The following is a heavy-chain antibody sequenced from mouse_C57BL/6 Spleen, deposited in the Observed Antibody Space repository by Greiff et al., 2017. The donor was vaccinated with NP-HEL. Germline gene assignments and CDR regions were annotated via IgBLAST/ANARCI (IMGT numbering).Heavy chain of an antibody. CDR1: GYSITSGYY. V-gene: IGHV3-6*01. Sequence: EVKLVESGPGLVKPSQSLSLTCSVTGYSITSGYYWNWIRQFPGNKLEWMGYISYDGSNNYNPSLKNRISITRDTSKNQFFLKLNSVTTEDTATYYCARERGDYDGHAMDYWGQGTSVTVSS. J-gene: IGHJ4*01. CDR3: ARERGDYDGHAMDY. CDR2: ISYDGSN. D-gene: IGHD2-4*01.